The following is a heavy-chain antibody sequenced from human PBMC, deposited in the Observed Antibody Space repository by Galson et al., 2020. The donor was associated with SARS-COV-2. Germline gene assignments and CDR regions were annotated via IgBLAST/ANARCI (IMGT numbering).Heavy chain of an antibody. CDR3: AREENFFLVVTATRMCYFDY. CDR1: GGSFSGSY. D-gene: IGHD2-21*02. Sequence: SETLSLTCAVSGGSFSGSYCSWIRQPPAPGLERNGEINSSGSTNYNPSPTSRVPITVDTSKNHFSLKLSSVTAADTAVYYCAREENFFLVVTATRMCYFDYWGRGTLATVSS. J-gene: IGHJ4*02. V-gene: IGHV4-34*01. CDR2: INSSGST.